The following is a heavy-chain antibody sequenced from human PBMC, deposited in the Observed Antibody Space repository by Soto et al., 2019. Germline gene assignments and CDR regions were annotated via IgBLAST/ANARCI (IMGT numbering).Heavy chain of an antibody. D-gene: IGHD2-15*01. CDR3: ARVLGYCSGGSCYTGDWFAP. V-gene: IGHV1-18*01. CDR2: ISAYNGNT. CDR1: GYTFTSYG. Sequence: ASVKVSCKASGYTFTSYGISWVRQAPGQGLEWMGWISAYNGNTNYAQKLQGRVTMTTDTSTSTAYMELRSLRSDDTAVYYCARVLGYCSGGSCYTGDWFAPWGQGTLVPVSS. J-gene: IGHJ5*02.